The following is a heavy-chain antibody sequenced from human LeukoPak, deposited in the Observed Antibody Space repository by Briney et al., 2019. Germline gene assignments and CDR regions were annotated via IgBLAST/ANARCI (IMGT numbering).Heavy chain of an antibody. J-gene: IGHJ6*02. CDR3: AAQCYGDYRTYGIDV. Sequence: ASVKVSCKGSGYSFTSYGISWVRQAPGQGLEWMGWISAYNGNTNYAQKFQGRVTMTTDTPTSTAYMELRSLRSDDTAVYYCAAQCYGDYRTYGIDVWGQGTTVTVSS. CDR2: ISAYNGNT. D-gene: IGHD4-17*01. CDR1: GYSFTSYG. V-gene: IGHV1-18*01.